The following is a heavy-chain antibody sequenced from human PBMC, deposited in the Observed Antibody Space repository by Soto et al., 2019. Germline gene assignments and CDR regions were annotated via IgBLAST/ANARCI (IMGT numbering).Heavy chain of an antibody. Sequence: PGGSLRLSCAASGFTFNNYGMHWVRQAPGKGLEWVAVIWNDGNGYHYANSVKGRFSISRDNSKNTLYLQMSSLRVEDTAVYYCARQRSYNICYFDYWSQGTLVTVSS. D-gene: IGHD3-10*01. V-gene: IGHV3-33*01. CDR3: ARQRSYNICYFDY. CDR1: GFTFNNYG. J-gene: IGHJ4*02. CDR2: IWNDGNGY.